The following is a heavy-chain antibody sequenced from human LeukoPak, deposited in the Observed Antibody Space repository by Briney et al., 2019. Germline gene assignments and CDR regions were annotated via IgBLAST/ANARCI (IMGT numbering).Heavy chain of an antibody. CDR2: ISSSSSYI. Sequence: PGGSLRLSCAASGFTFSSYSMNWVRQAPGKGLEWVSSISSSSSYIYYADSVKGGFTISRDNAKNSLYLQMNSLRAEDTAVYYCAMSNYCGGDCYTLSFDYWGQGTLVTVSS. V-gene: IGHV3-21*01. D-gene: IGHD2-21*02. CDR1: GFTFSSYS. J-gene: IGHJ4*02. CDR3: AMSNYCGGDCYTLSFDY.